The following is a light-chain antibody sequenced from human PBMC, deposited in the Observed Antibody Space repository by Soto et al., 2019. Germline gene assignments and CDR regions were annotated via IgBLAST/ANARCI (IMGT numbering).Light chain of an antibody. Sequence: EVVLTQSPGTLSLSPGERATLSCRASQSVVGYKLAWYQQRPGQPPRLLFYDTSSRAAATSDRFSDSGSGTDFTLTISRLEPGDFAMYYCQQYGASPWTFGQGTKVEVK. CDR2: DTS. J-gene: IGKJ1*01. CDR3: QQYGASPWT. CDR1: QSVVGYK. V-gene: IGKV3-20*01.